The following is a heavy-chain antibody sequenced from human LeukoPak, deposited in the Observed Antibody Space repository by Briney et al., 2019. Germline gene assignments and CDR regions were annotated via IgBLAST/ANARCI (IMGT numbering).Heavy chain of an antibody. CDR2: INHSGST. J-gene: IGHJ4*02. V-gene: IGHV4-39*07. Sequence: SETLSLTCTVSGGSISSSGYYWSWIRQPPGKGLEWIGEINHSGSTNYNPSLKSRDTISVDTSKNQFSLKLSSVTAADTAVYYCARGGSAGGVFDYWGQGTLVTVSS. CDR3: ARGGSAGGVFDY. CDR1: GGSISSSGYY. D-gene: IGHD3-10*01.